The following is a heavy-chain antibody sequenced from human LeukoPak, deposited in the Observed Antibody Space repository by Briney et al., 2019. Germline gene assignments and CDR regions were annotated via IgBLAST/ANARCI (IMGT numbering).Heavy chain of an antibody. CDR2: IRDDGSNK. J-gene: IGHJ3*02. CDR3: AKDLHQVFDI. D-gene: IGHD2-2*01. Sequence: GGSLRLSCAASGFTLRSYGMHWVRQAPGKGLEWVSFIRDDGSNKYYVDSVKGRFTVSRDYSKDTLYLQLNSLRPEDTAVYYCAKDLHQVFDIWGQGTMVTVPS. V-gene: IGHV3-30*02. CDR1: GFTLRSYG.